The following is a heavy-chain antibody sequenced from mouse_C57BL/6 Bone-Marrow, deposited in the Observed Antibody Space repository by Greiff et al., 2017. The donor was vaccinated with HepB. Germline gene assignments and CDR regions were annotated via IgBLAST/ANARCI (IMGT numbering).Heavy chain of an antibody. V-gene: IGHV1-26*01. CDR1: GYTFTDYY. J-gene: IGHJ3*01. D-gene: IGHD2-5*01. Sequence: EVQLQQSGPELVKPGASVKISCKASGYTFTDYYMNWVKQSHGKSLEWIGDINPNNGGTSYNQKFKGKATLTVDKSSSTAYMELRSLTSEDSAVYYCASRGSNYWFAYWGQGTLVTVSA. CDR2: INPNNGGT. CDR3: ASRGSNYWFAY.